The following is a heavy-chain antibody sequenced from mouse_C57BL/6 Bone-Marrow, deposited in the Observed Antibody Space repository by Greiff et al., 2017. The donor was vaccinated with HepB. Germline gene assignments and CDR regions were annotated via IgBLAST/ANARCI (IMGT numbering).Heavy chain of an antibody. CDR2: SRNKANDYTT. CDR1: GFTFSDFY. Sequence: EVMLVESGGGLVQSGRSLRLSCATSGFTFSDFYMEWVRQAPGKGLEWIAASRNKANDYTTEYSASVKGRFIVSRDTSQSILYLQLNALRAEDPAIYYCARGGDSAWFAYWGQGTLVTVSA. V-gene: IGHV7-1*01. CDR3: ARGGDSAWFAY. J-gene: IGHJ3*01. D-gene: IGHD3-1*01.